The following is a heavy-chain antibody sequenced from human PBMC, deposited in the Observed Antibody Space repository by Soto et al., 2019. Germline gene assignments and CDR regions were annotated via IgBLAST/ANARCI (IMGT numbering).Heavy chain of an antibody. CDR3: ARQRKVVVIQEFDY. CDR1: GGSISSYY. D-gene: IGHD3-22*01. V-gene: IGHV4-59*01. J-gene: IGHJ4*02. CDR2: IYYSGST. Sequence: SETLSLTCTVSGGSISSYYWSWIRQPPGKGLEWIGYIYYSGSTNYNPSLKSRVTISVDTSKNQISLKLSSVTAADTAVYYCARQRKVVVIQEFDYWGQGTLVTVSS.